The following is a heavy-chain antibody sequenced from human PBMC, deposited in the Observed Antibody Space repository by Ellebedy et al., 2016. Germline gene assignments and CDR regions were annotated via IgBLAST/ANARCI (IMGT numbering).Heavy chain of an antibody. V-gene: IGHV4-34*01. CDR1: GGSFSGYY. CDR3: ARSPSPSIWPFDY. J-gene: IGHJ4*02. CDR2: VSHRGST. D-gene: IGHD3-10*01. Sequence: SETLSLTCAVYGGSFSGYYWSWIRQPPGKGLEWIGEVSHRGSTKYNPSLKSRVSIVVDTSNNMFSLNLTSVTAADTAVYYCARSPSPSIWPFDYWGQGTLVTVSS.